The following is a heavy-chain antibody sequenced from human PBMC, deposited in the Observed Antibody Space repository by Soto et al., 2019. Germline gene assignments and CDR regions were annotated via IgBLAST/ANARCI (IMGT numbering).Heavy chain of an antibody. V-gene: IGHV5-51*01. CDR2: IYPGDSDT. CDR1: GYSFTSYW. Sequence: GESLKISCKGSGYSFTSYWIGWVRQMPGKGLEWMGIIYPGDSDTRYSPSFQGQVTISADKSISTAYLQWSSLKASDTAMYYCASRGDYGPYSSGEKYYYYGMDVWGQGTTVTVSS. D-gene: IGHD6-19*01. CDR3: ASRGDYGPYSSGEKYYYYGMDV. J-gene: IGHJ6*02.